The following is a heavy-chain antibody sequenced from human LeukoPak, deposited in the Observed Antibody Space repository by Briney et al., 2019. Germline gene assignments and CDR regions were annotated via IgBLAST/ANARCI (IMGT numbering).Heavy chain of an antibody. V-gene: IGHV3-48*01. J-gene: IGHJ6*03. Sequence: PGGSLRLSCAASGFTSSSYSMNWVRQAPGKGLEWVSYISSSSSTIYYADSVKGRFTISRDNAKNSLYLQMNSLRAEDTAVYYCASPGITVNYYYYYYMDVWGKGTTVTVSS. CDR3: ASPGITVNYYYYYYMDV. CDR2: ISSSSSTI. CDR1: GFTSSSYS.